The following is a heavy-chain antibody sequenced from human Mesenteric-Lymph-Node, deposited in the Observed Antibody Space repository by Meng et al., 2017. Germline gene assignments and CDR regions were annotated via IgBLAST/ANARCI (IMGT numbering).Heavy chain of an antibody. D-gene: IGHD6-13*01. CDR3: ARVRDYSSSAFLARIIYYYYYYGMDV. V-gene: IGHV1-3*01. CDR2: INAGNGNT. J-gene: IGHJ6*02. CDR1: GYTFTSYA. Sequence: ASAKVSCKASGYTFTSYAMHWVRQAPGQRLEWMGWINAGNGNTKYSQKFQGRVTITADESTSTAYMELSSLRSEDTAVYYYARVRDYSSSAFLARIIYYYYYYGMDVWGQGTTVTVSS.